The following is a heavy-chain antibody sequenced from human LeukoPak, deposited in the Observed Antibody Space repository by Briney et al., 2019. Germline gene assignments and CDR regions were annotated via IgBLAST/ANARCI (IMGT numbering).Heavy chain of an antibody. CDR3: ARVRGMYSSSWYAPTNYYYYYMDV. Sequence: SQTPSLTCTVSGGSISSDGYYWSWIRQPPGKGLEWIGYIYYSGSTNYNPSLKSRVTISVDTSKNQFSLKLSSVTAADTAVYYCARVRGMYSSSWYAPTNYYYYYMDVWGKGTTVTVSS. CDR2: IYYSGST. CDR1: GGSISSDGYY. V-gene: IGHV4-61*08. J-gene: IGHJ6*03. D-gene: IGHD6-13*01.